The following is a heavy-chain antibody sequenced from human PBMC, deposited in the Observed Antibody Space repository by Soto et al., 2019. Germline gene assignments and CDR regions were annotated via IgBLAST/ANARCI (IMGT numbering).Heavy chain of an antibody. J-gene: IGHJ6*02. V-gene: IGHV1-18*01. CDR2: ISAYNGNT. D-gene: IGHD4-17*01. CDR1: GYTFTSYG. Sequence: ASVKVSCKASGYTFTSYGISWVRQAPGQGLEWMGWISAYNGNTNYAQKLQGRVTMTTDTSTSTAYMELRSLRSDDTAVYYCARVNGDYTYYYYYGMDVWGQGTTVTVPS. CDR3: ARVNGDYTYYYYYGMDV.